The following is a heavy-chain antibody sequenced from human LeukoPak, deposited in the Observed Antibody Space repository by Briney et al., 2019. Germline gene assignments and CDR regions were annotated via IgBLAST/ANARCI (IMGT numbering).Heavy chain of an antibody. CDR2: INPNSGGT. D-gene: IGHD2-15*01. Sequence: ASVKVSCKASGYTFTGYYMHWVRQAPGQGLEWMGWINPNSGGTNYAQKFQGRVTMTRDTSISTAYMELSRLRSDDTAVYYCARHLGYCSGGSCYYNWFDPWGQGTLVTVSS. CDR3: ARHLGYCSGGSCYYNWFDP. CDR1: GYTFTGYY. J-gene: IGHJ5*02. V-gene: IGHV1-2*02.